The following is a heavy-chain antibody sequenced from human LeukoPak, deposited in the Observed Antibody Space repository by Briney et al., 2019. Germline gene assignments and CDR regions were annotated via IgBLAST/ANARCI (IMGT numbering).Heavy chain of an antibody. V-gene: IGHV4-59*01. J-gene: IGHJ6*03. CDR1: GGSISSYY. Sequence: SETLSLTCTVSGGSISSYYWSWIRQPPGKGLEWIGCIYYSGSTNYNPSLKSRVTISVDTSKNQFSLKLSSVTAADTAVYYCARSSDSPYYDFWSGYSYYYMDVWGKGTTVTVSS. CDR3: ARSSDSPYYDFWSGYSYYYMDV. D-gene: IGHD3-3*01. CDR2: IYYSGST.